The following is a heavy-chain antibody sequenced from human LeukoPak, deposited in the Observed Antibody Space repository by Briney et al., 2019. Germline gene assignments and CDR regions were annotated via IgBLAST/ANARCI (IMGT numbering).Heavy chain of an antibody. CDR3: AKDAGCSGGSCHQRYYYYMDV. CDR1: GFTFSSYG. Sequence: GGSLRLSCAASGFTFSSYGMYWVRQAPGKGLEWVAFIRYDGSNKYYADSVKGRFTISRDNSKNTLYLQMNSLRAEDTAVYYCAKDAGCSGGSCHQRYYYYMDVWGKGTTVTVSS. CDR2: IRYDGSNK. V-gene: IGHV3-30*02. J-gene: IGHJ6*03. D-gene: IGHD2-15*01.